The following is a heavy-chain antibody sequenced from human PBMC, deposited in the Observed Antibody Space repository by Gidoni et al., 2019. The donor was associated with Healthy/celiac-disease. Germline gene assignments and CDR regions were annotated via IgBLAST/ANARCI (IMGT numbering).Heavy chain of an antibody. CDR2: IYYSGST. D-gene: IGHD3-10*01. CDR3: ARAYYYGSVDY. V-gene: IGHV4-59*01. Sequence: QVQLQESGPGLVKPSETLSLTCTVSGGSISSYYWSWIRQPPGKGLEWIGYIYYSGSTNYNPSLKSRVTISVDTSKNQFSLKLSSVTAADTAVYYCARAYYYGSVDYWGQGTLVTVSS. CDR1: GGSISSYY. J-gene: IGHJ4*02.